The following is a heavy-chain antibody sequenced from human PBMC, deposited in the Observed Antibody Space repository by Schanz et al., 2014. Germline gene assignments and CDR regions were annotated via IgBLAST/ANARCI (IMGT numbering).Heavy chain of an antibody. CDR3: ARDPNSVNELDY. CDR2: IKGDSSVK. J-gene: IGHJ4*02. V-gene: IGHV3-7*03. Sequence: EVQLVESGGALVQPGGSLRLSCSASGFTFSDHWMSWVRQAPGKGLEWVANIKGDSSVKAYVDSVRGRFTLSRDNVKNTVYLQMNSLRVEDRAVYYCARDPNSVNELDYWGQGTLVTVSS. D-gene: IGHD5-12*01. CDR1: GFTFSDHW.